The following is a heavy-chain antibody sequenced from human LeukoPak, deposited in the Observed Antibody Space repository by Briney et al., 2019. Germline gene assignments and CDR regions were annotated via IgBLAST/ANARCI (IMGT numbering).Heavy chain of an antibody. D-gene: IGHD3-3*01. J-gene: IGHJ4*02. CDR3: ARGFNDFWSGSQLEY. V-gene: IGHV3-30-3*01. CDR1: GFIFGGYA. CDR2: ISYDGGKT. Sequence: LPGGSLRLSCAASGFIFGGYAMHWVRQAPGKGLQWLAVISYDGGKTYYADSVEGRFTISRDNSKSTVYLEINSLRSEDTAIYYCARGFNDFWSGSQLEYWGQGTLVTVSS.